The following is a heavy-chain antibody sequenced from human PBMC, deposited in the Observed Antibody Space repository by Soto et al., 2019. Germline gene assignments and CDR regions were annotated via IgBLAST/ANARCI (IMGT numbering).Heavy chain of an antibody. V-gene: IGHV3-53*04. CDR2: IYSGGST. Sequence: PGGSLRLSCAASGFTVSSNYMSWVRQAPGKGLEWVSVIYSGGSTYYADSVKGRFTISRHNSKNTLYLQMNSLRAEDTAVYYCATSRYCSSTSRYALNYWGQGTLVTVSS. CDR3: ATSRYCSSTSRYALNY. CDR1: GFTVSSNY. J-gene: IGHJ4*02. D-gene: IGHD2-2*01.